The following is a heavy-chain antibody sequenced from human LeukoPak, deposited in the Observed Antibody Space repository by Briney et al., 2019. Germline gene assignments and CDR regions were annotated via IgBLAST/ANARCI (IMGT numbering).Heavy chain of an antibody. V-gene: IGHV4-4*07. CDR3: ARGNNSPWDY. CDR1: GGPISSYY. Sequence: LETLSLTCTVSGGPISSYYWSWIRQPAGKGLEWIGRIYNSGYTNYNPSLESRVTMSLDTSKNEFSLKLSSVTAADTALYHCARGNNSPWDYWGQGILVTVSS. CDR2: IYNSGYT. D-gene: IGHD1-14*01. J-gene: IGHJ4*02.